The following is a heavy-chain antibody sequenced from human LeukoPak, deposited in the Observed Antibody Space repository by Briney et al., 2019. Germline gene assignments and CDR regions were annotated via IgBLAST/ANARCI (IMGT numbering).Heavy chain of an antibody. J-gene: IGHJ5*02. D-gene: IGHD6-13*01. CDR3: ARPVDGYSSSWYWFDP. Sequence: SVKVSCKASGGTFSSYAISWVRQAPGQGLEWMGGIIPIFGTANYAQKFQGRVTITADESTSTAYMELSSLRSEDTAVYYCARPVDGYSSSWYWFDPWGQGTLVTVSS. CDR2: IIPIFGTA. CDR1: GGTFSSYA. V-gene: IGHV1-69*13.